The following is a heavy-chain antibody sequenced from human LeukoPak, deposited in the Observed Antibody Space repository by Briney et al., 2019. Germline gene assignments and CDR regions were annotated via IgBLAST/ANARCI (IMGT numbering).Heavy chain of an antibody. CDR2: IKEDGTKT. V-gene: IGHV3-7*05. CDR3: ARGEAFCDY. Sequence: GGSLRLSCAASGFSFSRYRMSWVRQAPGKGLEWVAHIKEDGTKTYYVDSVKGRFTVSRDKAQNSLYLQMNSLTPEDTAVYFCARGEAFCDYCGQGALVTVSS. J-gene: IGHJ4*02. CDR1: GFSFSRYR.